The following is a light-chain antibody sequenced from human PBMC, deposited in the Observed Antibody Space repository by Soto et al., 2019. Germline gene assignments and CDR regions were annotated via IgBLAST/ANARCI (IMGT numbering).Light chain of an antibody. J-gene: IGKJ1*01. CDR3: QQYGSSPQGT. CDR2: GAS. V-gene: IGKV3-20*01. CDR1: QSVSSSY. Sequence: EIVLTQSPGTLSLSPGERATLSCRASQSVSSSYLAWYQQKPGQAPRLLIYGASSRATGIPDRFSGSGSGTDFTLTISRLEPEDFEVYYCQQYGSSPQGTFGQGTKVEIK.